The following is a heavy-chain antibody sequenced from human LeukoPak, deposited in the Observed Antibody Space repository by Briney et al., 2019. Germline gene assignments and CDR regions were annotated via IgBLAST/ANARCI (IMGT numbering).Heavy chain of an antibody. CDR2: NYHNGRT. CDR1: GGYFSGYY. D-gene: IGHD5-18*01. V-gene: IGHV4-34*01. Sequence: SETLSLTCAVYGGYFSGYYLSWIRQPPAKGLEWIGENYHNGRTSYNPSLESRVTISVDTSKNQFSVRLNSVTAAATAVYYCAGAPAMVNGYYNGMDVWGQGTTVTISS. J-gene: IGHJ6*02. CDR3: AGAPAMVNGYYNGMDV.